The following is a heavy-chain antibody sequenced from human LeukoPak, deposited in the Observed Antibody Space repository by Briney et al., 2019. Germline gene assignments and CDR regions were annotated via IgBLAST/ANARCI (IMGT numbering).Heavy chain of an antibody. J-gene: IGHJ6*02. Sequence: LGESPKISCKGSGYSFTSYWISWVRQMPGKGLEWMGRIDPSDSYTNYSPSFQGHVTISADKSISTAYLQWSSLKASDTAMYYCARRSSSWYSYGMDVWGQGTTVTVSS. V-gene: IGHV5-10-1*01. D-gene: IGHD6-13*01. CDR2: IDPSDSYT. CDR3: ARRSSSWYSYGMDV. CDR1: GYSFTSYW.